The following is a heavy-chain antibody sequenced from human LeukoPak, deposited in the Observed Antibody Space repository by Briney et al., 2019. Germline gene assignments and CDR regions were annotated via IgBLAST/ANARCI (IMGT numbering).Heavy chain of an antibody. CDR1: GVSISNDNW. Sequence: SGTLSLTCAVSGVSISNDNWWSWVRQPPGKGLEWIGEIHHTGNTNYNASLKSRVTMSIDMSKDQFSLNLNSVTAADTAVYYCAKDRGNALGYLDSWGQGTLVTVSS. J-gene: IGHJ4*02. D-gene: IGHD1-1*01. V-gene: IGHV4-4*02. CDR3: AKDRGNALGYLDS. CDR2: IHHTGNT.